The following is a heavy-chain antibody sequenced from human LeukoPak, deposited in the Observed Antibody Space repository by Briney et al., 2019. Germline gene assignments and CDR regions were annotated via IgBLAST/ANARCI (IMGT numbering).Heavy chain of an antibody. D-gene: IGHD1-26*01. CDR3: ARQVKRYSGSYYFPT. CDR1: GGSISSYY. Sequence: NPSETLSLTCTVSGGSISSYYWSWIRQPPGKGLEWIEYIYYSGSTNYNPSLKSRVTISVDTSKNQFSLKLSSVTAADTAVYHCARQVKRYSGSYYFPTWGQGTLVTVSS. V-gene: IGHV4-59*08. J-gene: IGHJ5*02. CDR2: IYYSGST.